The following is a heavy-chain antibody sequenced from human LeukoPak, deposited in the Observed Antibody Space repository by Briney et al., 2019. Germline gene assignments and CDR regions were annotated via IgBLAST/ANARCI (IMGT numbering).Heavy chain of an antibody. J-gene: IGHJ4*02. CDR3: ARDSDLGVVIAYYFDY. CDR1: GFTFSSYA. D-gene: IGHD3-3*01. CDR2: ISYDGSNK. Sequence: GGSLRLSCAASGFTFSSYAMHWVRQAPGKGLEWVAVISYDGSNKYYADSVKGRFTISRDNSKNTLYLQMNSLRAEDTAVYYCARDSDLGVVIAYYFDYWGQGTLVTVSS. V-gene: IGHV3-30-3*01.